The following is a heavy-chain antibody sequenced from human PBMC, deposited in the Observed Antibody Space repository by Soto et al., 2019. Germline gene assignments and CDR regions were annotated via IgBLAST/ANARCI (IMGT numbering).Heavy chain of an antibody. CDR1: GGSFSGYY. CDR2: INHSGST. Sequence: SETLSLTCAVYGGSFSGYYWSWIRQPPGKGLEWIGEINHSGSTNYNPSLKSRVTISVDTSKNQFSLKLSSVTAADTAVYYCTNSHAGAHITAAVHWGQGTLVTVSS. D-gene: IGHD6-13*01. J-gene: IGHJ4*02. V-gene: IGHV4-34*03. CDR3: TNSHAGAHITAAVH.